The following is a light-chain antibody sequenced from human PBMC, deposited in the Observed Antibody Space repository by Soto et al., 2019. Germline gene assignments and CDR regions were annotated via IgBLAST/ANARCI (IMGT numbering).Light chain of an antibody. CDR2: EVI. J-gene: IGLJ1*01. CDR1: SSDVGAYNS. V-gene: IGLV2-14*01. CDR3: SSYIDSSTYV. Sequence: QSVLTQPASVSGSPGQSITISCTGTSSDVGAYNSVSWYQHHPGKAPKLIIYEVINRPSGVFNRFSAYKSGNTASLIISGLQAEDEADYYCSSYIDSSTYVFGTGTKVTVL.